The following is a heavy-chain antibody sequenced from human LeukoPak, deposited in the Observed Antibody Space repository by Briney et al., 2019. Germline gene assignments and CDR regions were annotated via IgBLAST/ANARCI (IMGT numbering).Heavy chain of an antibody. V-gene: IGHV1-18*01. CDR1: GYTFTSYD. CDR3: ARDRPYGSGSYYHYYYYGMDV. J-gene: IGHJ6*02. Sequence: GASVKVSCKASGYTFTSYDINWVRQAPGQGLEWMGWISAYNGNTNYAQKLQGRVTMTTDTSTSTAYMELRSLRSDDTAVYYCARDRPYGSGSYYHYYYYGMDVWGQGTTVTVSS. CDR2: ISAYNGNT. D-gene: IGHD3-10*01.